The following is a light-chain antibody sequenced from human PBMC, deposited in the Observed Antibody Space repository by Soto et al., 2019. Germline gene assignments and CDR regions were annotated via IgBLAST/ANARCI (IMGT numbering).Light chain of an antibody. J-gene: IGLJ1*01. CDR3: SSCTSSSTLD. CDR1: SSDVGGYNY. CDR2: DVS. V-gene: IGLV2-14*01. Sequence: QSALTQPASVSGSPGQSITISCTGTSSDVGGYNYVSWYQQHPGKAPKLMIYDVSNRPSGVSNRFSGSKSGNTASLTISGLQAEDEADYYCSSCTSSSTLDFGTGTKSPS.